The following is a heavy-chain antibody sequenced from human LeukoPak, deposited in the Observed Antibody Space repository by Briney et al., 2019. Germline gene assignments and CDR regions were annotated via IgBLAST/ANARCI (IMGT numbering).Heavy chain of an antibody. CDR1: GFPFTSYA. Sequence: ASVKVSCKASGFPFTSYAIHWVRQAPGQGPEWMGWISTYNGNTKYAEKFQGRVTMTTDTPTSTAYMELRSLRSDDTAVYYCARDEDYGIFVNVDYWGQGTLVTVSS. V-gene: IGHV1-18*01. D-gene: IGHD4-17*01. CDR3: ARDEDYGIFVNVDY. CDR2: ISTYNGNT. J-gene: IGHJ4*02.